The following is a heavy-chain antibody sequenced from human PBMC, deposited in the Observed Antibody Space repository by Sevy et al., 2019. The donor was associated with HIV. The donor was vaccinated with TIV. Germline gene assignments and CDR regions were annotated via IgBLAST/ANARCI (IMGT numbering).Heavy chain of an antibody. D-gene: IGHD2-21*01. Sequence: GGSLRLSCAASGFSFSSYGMHWVRQAPGKGLEWMSYIQYDGSNKDYADSVKGRFTISRDISKTTLYLQMNSLRVEDTVVFYCVKEGGGEGGDHWGQGTLVTVSS. CDR1: GFSFSSYG. CDR3: VKEGGGEGGDH. J-gene: IGHJ4*02. CDR2: IQYDGSNK. V-gene: IGHV3-30*02.